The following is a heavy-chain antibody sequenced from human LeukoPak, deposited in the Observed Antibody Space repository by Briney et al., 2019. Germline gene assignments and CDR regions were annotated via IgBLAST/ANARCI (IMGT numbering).Heavy chain of an antibody. J-gene: IGHJ3*02. Sequence: PSETLSLTCAVSGGSISSSNWWSWVRQPPGKGLEWIGEIYHSGSTNYNPSLKSRVTISVDKSKNQFSLKLSSVTAADTAVYYCARDLSLLAPGGDAFDIWGQGTRVTVSS. CDR1: GGSISSSNW. CDR2: IYHSGST. V-gene: IGHV4-4*02. D-gene: IGHD2-15*01. CDR3: ARDLSLLAPGGDAFDI.